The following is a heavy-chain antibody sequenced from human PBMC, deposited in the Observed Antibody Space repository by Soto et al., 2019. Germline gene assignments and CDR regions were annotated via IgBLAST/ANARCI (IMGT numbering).Heavy chain of an antibody. Sequence: PGGSLRLSCAASGFTFSSYAMSWVRQAPGKGLEWVSAISGNSGSTDYADSVKGRFTISRDNSKNSLFLQMNSLRAEDTAVYYCARVTWDNWNYLPLDIWGQGTMVTVSS. J-gene: IGHJ3*02. CDR2: ISGNSGST. D-gene: IGHD1-7*01. V-gene: IGHV3-23*01. CDR1: GFTFSSYA. CDR3: ARVTWDNWNYLPLDI.